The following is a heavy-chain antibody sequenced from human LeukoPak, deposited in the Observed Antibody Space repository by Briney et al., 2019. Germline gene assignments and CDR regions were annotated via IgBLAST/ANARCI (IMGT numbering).Heavy chain of an antibody. D-gene: IGHD3/OR15-3a*01. CDR3: ARDWTLNY. V-gene: IGHV3-30-3*01. J-gene: IGHJ4*02. CDR1: GFTFSSYA. CDR2: VSFDGDNK. Sequence: PGGSLRLSCAASGFTFSSYAMHWVRQAPGKGLGWVAVVSFDGDNKYYADSVKGRFTISRDNSQNTLYLQLNSLRAEDTAVYYCARDWTLNYWGQGTPVTVSS.